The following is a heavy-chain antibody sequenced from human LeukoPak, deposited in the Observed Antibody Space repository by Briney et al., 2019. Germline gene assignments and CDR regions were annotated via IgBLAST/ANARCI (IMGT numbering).Heavy chain of an antibody. D-gene: IGHD6-13*01. CDR2: IRYDGSNK. J-gene: IGHJ4*02. Sequence: GGSLRLSCAASGFTFSSYGMHWVRQAPGKGLEWVAFIRYDGSNKYYADSVKGRFTISRDNSKNTLYLQMNSLRAEDTAVYYCAKGGGSSSSWSLEPDYWGQGTLVTVSS. V-gene: IGHV3-30*02. CDR1: GFTFSSYG. CDR3: AKGGGSSSSWSLEPDY.